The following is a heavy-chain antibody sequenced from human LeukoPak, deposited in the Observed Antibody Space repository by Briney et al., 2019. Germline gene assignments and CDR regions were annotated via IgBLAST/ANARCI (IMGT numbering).Heavy chain of an antibody. CDR3: ARGYYMDV. J-gene: IGHJ6*03. Sequence: GGSLRLSCAVSGFTYSSYAMSWVRQAPGKGLEWVSGISGSGGGTYYADSVKGRFTVSRDNPKNTLFLQMNSLRAEDTAAYYCARGYYMDVWGTGTTVIVSS. CDR2: ISGSGGGT. CDR1: GFTYSSYA. V-gene: IGHV3-23*01.